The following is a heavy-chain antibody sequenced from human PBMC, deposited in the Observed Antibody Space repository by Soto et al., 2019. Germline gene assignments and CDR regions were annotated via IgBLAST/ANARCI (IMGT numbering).Heavy chain of an antibody. Sequence: GGSLRLSCAVSGFTLGSYWINWVRLIPGKGLEWVAYIKPDGSATYYVDSVKGRFTISRDNAKNSLYLQMNSLRVEDTSVYYCARAGYCGPGCYYYFDYWGQGTLVTVYS. CDR3: ARAGYCGPGCYYYFDY. J-gene: IGHJ4*02. V-gene: IGHV3-7*01. CDR1: GFTLGSYW. D-gene: IGHD2-21*02. CDR2: IKPDGSAT.